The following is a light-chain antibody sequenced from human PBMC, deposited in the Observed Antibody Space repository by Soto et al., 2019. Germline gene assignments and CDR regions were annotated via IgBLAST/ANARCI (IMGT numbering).Light chain of an antibody. V-gene: IGLV1-51*01. CDR1: SSNIGNNY. CDR3: GTWDSSLSAGV. CDR2: DNS. Sequence: QSVLTQPPSVSAAPGQKVTISCSGSSSNIGNNYVSWYQQLPGTAPKLLICDNSKRPSGIPDRFSGSKSGTSATLGITGLQTGDEADYYCGTWDSSLSAGVFGGGTKLTVL. J-gene: IGLJ2*01.